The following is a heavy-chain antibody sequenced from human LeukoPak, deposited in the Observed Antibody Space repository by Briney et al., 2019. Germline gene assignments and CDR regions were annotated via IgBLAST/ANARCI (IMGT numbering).Heavy chain of an antibody. V-gene: IGHV4-4*02. Sequence: SGTLSLTCAVSGGSISSSNWWSWVRQPPGKGLEWIGEINHSGSTNYNPSLKSRVTISVDTSKNQFSLKLSSVTAADTAVYYCARGYRSVDYYDSSGYYYFDYWGQGTLVTVSS. J-gene: IGHJ4*02. CDR2: INHSGST. CDR1: GGSISSSNW. D-gene: IGHD3-22*01. CDR3: ARGYRSVDYYDSSGYYYFDY.